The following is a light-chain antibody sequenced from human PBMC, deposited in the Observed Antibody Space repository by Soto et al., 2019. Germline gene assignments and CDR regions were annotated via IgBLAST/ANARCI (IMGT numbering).Light chain of an antibody. Sequence: QSALTQPASVSGSPGQSITISCTGTSSDVGGYNYVSWYQQHPGKAPKVMIYDVNYRPSGVSNRFSGTKSDNTASLTISGLQAEDEADYYCSSYRTCSIVVFGVGTKLTV. V-gene: IGLV2-14*01. CDR2: DVN. CDR3: SSYRTCSIVV. J-gene: IGLJ2*01. CDR1: SSDVGGYNY.